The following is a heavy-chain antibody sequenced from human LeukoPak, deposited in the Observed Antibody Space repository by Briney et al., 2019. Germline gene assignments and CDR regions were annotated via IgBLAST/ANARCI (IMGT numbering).Heavy chain of an antibody. J-gene: IGHJ4*02. CDR1: GGSISSGDYY. V-gene: IGHV4-30-4*08. CDR2: IYYSGST. D-gene: IGHD2-2*01. CDR3: ARDDLGYCSSTSCYSFDY. Sequence: SQTLSLTCTVSGGSISSGDYYWSWIRQPPGKGLEWIGYIYYSGSTYYNPSLKSRVTISVDTSKNQFSLKLSSVTAADTAVYYCARDDLGYCSSTSCYSFDYRGQGTLVTVSS.